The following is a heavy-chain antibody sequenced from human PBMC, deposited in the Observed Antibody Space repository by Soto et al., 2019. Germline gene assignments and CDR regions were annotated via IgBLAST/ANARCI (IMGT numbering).Heavy chain of an antibody. CDR2: ISWNSGSI. J-gene: IGHJ4*02. V-gene: IGHV3-9*01. CDR1: GFTFDDYA. D-gene: IGHD2-15*01. CDR3: AKKDDHYSFDY. Sequence: PGGSLRLSCAASGFTFDDYAMHWVRQAPGKGLEWVSGISWNSGSIGYADSVKGRFTISRDNAKNSLYLQMNSLRAEDTALYYCAKKDDHYSFDYWGQGTLVTVSS.